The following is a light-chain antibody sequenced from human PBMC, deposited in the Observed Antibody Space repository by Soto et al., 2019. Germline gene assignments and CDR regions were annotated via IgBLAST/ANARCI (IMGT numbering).Light chain of an antibody. CDR2: GAS. CDR1: QSVSSN. J-gene: IGKJ4*02. CDR3: QQYNNWPRT. Sequence: EIVMTQSPATLSVSPGERATLSCRASQSVSSNLAWYQQKPGQAPRLLIYGASTRATGIPARFSGSGSGTEFTLTISSLQSEEFAVYFCQQYNNWPRTVGEGTKVDI. V-gene: IGKV3-15*01.